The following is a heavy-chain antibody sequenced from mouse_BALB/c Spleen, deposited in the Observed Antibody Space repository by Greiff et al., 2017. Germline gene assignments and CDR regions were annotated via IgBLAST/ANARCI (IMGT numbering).Heavy chain of an antibody. CDR1: GFSLTSYG. J-gene: IGHJ4*01. CDR2: IWSGGST. D-gene: IGHD1-2*01. CDR3: ARSPNSLWAMDY. Sequence: VQLVESGPGLVQPSQSLSITCTVSGFSLTSYGVHWVRQSPGKGLEWLGVIWSGGSTDYNAAFISRLSISKDNSKSQVFFKMNSLQANDTDIYYCARSPNSLWAMDYWGQGTSVTVSS. V-gene: IGHV2-2*02.